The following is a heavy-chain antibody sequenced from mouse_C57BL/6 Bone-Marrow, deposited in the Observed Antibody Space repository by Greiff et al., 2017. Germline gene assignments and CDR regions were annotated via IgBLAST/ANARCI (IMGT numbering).Heavy chain of an antibody. CDR2: SRNKANDYTT. CDR3: ARDADGYSPYWYFDV. Sequence: EVKVVESGGGLVQSGRSLRLSCATSGFTFSDFYMEWVRQAPGKGLEWIAASRNKANDYTTEYSASVKGRFIVSRDTSQSILYLQMNALRAEDTAIYYCARDADGYSPYWYFDVWGTGTTVTVSS. D-gene: IGHD2-3*01. J-gene: IGHJ1*03. V-gene: IGHV7-1*01. CDR1: GFTFSDFY.